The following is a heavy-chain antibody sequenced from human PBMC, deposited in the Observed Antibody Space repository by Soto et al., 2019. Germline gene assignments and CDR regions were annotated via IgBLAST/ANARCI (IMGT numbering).Heavy chain of an antibody. D-gene: IGHD5-12*01. CDR2: IDHSGST. J-gene: IGHJ3*02. Sequence: PSETLSLTCAVYGGSFSGYYWSWIRQPPGKGLEWIGEIDHSGSTNYNPSPKSRVTISVDTSKNQFSLKLSSVTAADTAVYYCVRASGAYDNAFVTWGQGTMVTV. CDR1: GGSFSGYY. CDR3: VRASGAYDNAFVT. V-gene: IGHV4-34*01.